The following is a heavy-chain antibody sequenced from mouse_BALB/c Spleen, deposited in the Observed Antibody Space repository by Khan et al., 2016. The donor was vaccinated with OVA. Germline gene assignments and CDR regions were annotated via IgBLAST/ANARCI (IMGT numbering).Heavy chain of an antibody. CDR3: ASHGSTYTWFGY. Sequence: QVQLQQSGAELAKPGASVKMSCKASGYTFTNYWMHWIKQRPGQSLEWIGYIDPNSGNTEFNQKFKDKATLTADKSSHTAYMQLNRLTSEDSAVYVSASHGSTYTWFGYGGQGTLVTVSA. CDR1: GYTFTNYW. V-gene: IGHV1-7*01. D-gene: IGHD1-1*01. CDR2: IDPNSGNT. J-gene: IGHJ3*01.